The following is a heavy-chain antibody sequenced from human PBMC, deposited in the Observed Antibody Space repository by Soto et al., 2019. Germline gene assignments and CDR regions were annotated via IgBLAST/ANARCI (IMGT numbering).Heavy chain of an antibody. J-gene: IGHJ6*02. V-gene: IGHV1-69*01. CDR3: ARWSRVSTGYYYGMDV. CDR1: GGTFSSYA. CDR2: IIPIVGTA. D-gene: IGHD4-17*01. Sequence: QVQLVQSGAEVKKPGSSVKVSCKSSGGTFSSYAISWVRQAPGQGLEWMGGIIPIVGTANYAQKFQGRVTSTADESTITAYMELSSLRYEDMAVYYWARWSRVSTGYYYGMDVWGQGNTVTVSS.